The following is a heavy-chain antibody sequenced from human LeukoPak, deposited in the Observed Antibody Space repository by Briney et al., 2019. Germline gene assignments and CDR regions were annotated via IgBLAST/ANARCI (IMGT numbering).Heavy chain of an antibody. V-gene: IGHV3-23*01. CDR3: AKDKDVYYDSSGHLFDY. Sequence: PGGSLRLSCAASGFTFSSYAMSWVRQAPGKGLEWVSAISGSGGSTYYADSVKGRFTISRDNSKNTLYLQMNSLRAEDTAVYYCAKDKDVYYDSSGHLFDYWGQGTLVTVSS. CDR2: ISGSGGST. CDR1: GFTFSSYA. D-gene: IGHD3-22*01. J-gene: IGHJ4*02.